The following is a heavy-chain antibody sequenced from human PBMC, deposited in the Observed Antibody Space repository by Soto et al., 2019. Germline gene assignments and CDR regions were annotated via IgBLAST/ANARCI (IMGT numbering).Heavy chain of an antibody. Sequence: SETLSLTCTVAGGSISGFYWSWVRQPAGKGLEWIGRIYSSGATKYNPSLRNRVTMSVDTSTDQYSLNLASMTAADTAVYFCARGPFCGNDCYFDVWGLGTQVTVS. V-gene: IGHV4-4*07. CDR3: ARGPFCGNDCYFDV. J-gene: IGHJ2*01. D-gene: IGHD2-21*01. CDR2: IYSSGAT. CDR1: GGSISGFY.